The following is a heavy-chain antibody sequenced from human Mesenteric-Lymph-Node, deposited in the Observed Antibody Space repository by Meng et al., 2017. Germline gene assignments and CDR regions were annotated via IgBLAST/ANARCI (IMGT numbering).Heavy chain of an antibody. D-gene: IGHD3-10*01. CDR2: INHSGST. CDR3: MSHERSGRYSTNWFDP. J-gene: IGHJ5*02. V-gene: IGHV4-34*01. CDR1: GGSFSGYY. Sequence: QVQPKQGGAGLLKPSETLFLTCAVYGGSFSGYYWSWIRQPPGKGLEWIGEINHSGSTNYNPSLKSRVTISLDTSKNQFSLRASSVTAADAALYYCMSHERSGRYSTNWFDPWGQGTLVTVSS.